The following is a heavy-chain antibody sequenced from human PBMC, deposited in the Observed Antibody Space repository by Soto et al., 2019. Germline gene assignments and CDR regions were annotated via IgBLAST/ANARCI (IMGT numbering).Heavy chain of an antibody. CDR3: ATNRRWKAYGSEDY. CDR1: GYTLTELS. Sequence: ASVKVSCKVSGYTLTELSMHWVRQAPGKGLEWMGGFDPEDGVTIYAQKFQGRVTMTEDTSTDTAYMELSSLRSEDTAVYYCATNRRWKAYGSEDYWGQGTLVTVSS. J-gene: IGHJ4*02. CDR2: FDPEDGVT. D-gene: IGHD3-10*01. V-gene: IGHV1-24*01.